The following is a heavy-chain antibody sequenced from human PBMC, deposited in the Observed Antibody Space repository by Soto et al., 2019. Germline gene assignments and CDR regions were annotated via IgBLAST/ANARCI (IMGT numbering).Heavy chain of an antibody. V-gene: IGHV3-23*01. J-gene: IGHJ4*02. CDR3: AKCSHNFDLSGYYFRDFDF. D-gene: IGHD3-22*01. Sequence: VSLRLSCAASRFKFENYAMNWVRQAPGKGLEWVSGISGDGGATKYADSVKGRFTISRDNSKNTLYLQMDSLRVEDTAVYYCAKCSHNFDLSGYYFRDFDFWGQGTLVTVSS. CDR2: ISGDGGAT. CDR1: RFKFENYA.